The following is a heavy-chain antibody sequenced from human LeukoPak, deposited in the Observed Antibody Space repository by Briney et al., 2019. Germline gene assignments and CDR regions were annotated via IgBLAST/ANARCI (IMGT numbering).Heavy chain of an antibody. D-gene: IGHD2-2*01. CDR3: ARGVVPAAPTDY. Sequence: ASVKVSCKASGYTFTSYYMHWVRQAPGQGLEWMGWINPNSGGTNYAQKFQGRVTMTRDTSISTAYMELSRLRSDDTAVYYCARGVVPAAPTDYWGQGTLVTVSS. V-gene: IGHV1-2*02. J-gene: IGHJ4*02. CDR1: GYTFTSYY. CDR2: INPNSGGT.